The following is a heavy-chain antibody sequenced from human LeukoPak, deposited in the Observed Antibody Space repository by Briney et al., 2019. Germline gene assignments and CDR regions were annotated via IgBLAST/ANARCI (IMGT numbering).Heavy chain of an antibody. V-gene: IGHV3-7*05. CDR1: GFTFGKYW. D-gene: IGHD3-3*01. Sequence: GSLRPSRVASGFTFGKYWKSWVRQAPGKGLELVANIKLDGSEKNYVDSVKGRFTISRDNTKNSLYLQMNSLRAEDTAVFYCARDQYDTWSRRGNFDSWGQGTLVIVSS. J-gene: IGHJ4*02. CDR2: IKLDGSEK. CDR3: ARDQYDTWSRRGNFDS.